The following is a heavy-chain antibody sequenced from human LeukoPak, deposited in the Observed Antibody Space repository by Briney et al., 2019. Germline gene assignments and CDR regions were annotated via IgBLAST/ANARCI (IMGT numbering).Heavy chain of an antibody. CDR2: ISGSGGST. CDR1: GFTFSSYA. J-gene: IGHJ4*02. V-gene: IGHV3-23*01. CDR3: AKSRREVTQYTSFDF. Sequence: GGSLRLSCAASGFTFSSYAMSWVRQAPGKGLEWVSAISGSGGSTYYADSVKGRFTISRDISKNTLYLQMNSLRAEDTAVYYCAKSRREVTQYTSFDFWGQGTLVTVSP. D-gene: IGHD2-2*02.